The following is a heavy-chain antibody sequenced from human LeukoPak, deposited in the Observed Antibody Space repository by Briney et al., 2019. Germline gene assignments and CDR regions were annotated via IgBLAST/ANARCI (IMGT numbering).Heavy chain of an antibody. Sequence: GGSLRLSCAASGFTFSSYAMSWVRQAPGKGLEWVSAINGSGGSTYYADSVKGRFTISRDNSKNTLYLQMNSLRAEDTAVYYCAKHSSGWYEIDYWGQGTLVTVSS. CDR1: GFTFSSYA. V-gene: IGHV3-23*01. J-gene: IGHJ4*02. D-gene: IGHD6-19*01. CDR3: AKHSSGWYEIDY. CDR2: INGSGGST.